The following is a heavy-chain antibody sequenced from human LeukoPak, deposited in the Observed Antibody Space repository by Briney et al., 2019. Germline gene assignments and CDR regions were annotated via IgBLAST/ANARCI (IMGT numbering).Heavy chain of an antibody. V-gene: IGHV4-59*01. CDR2: IYYSGST. D-gene: IGHD3-9*01. CDR3: ARLTGYSSESWFDP. Sequence: KPSETLSLTCTLSGGSINSYYSSWIRQPPGKGLEWIGYIYYSGSTNYNPSLESRVNISVHTSKNQSSLKLSYVTAADTAVYYCARLTGYSSESWFDPWGQGTLVSVPS. J-gene: IGHJ5*02. CDR1: GGSINSYY.